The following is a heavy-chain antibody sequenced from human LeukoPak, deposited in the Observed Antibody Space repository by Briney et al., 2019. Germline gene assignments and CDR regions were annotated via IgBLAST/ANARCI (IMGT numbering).Heavy chain of an antibody. CDR3: ARSPAYCGGDCYSDY. D-gene: IGHD2-21*02. V-gene: IGHV4-61*02. Sequence: SETLSLTCTVSGGSISSGSYYWSWIRQPAGKGLEWIGRIYTSGSTNYNPSLKSRVTISVDTSKNQLSLKLSSVTAADTAVYYCARSPAYCGGDCYSDYWGQGTLVTVSS. CDR1: GGSISSGSYY. CDR2: IYTSGST. J-gene: IGHJ4*02.